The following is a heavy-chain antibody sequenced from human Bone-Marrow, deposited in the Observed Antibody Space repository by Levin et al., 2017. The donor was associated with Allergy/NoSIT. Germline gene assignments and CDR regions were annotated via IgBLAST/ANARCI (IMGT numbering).Heavy chain of an antibody. CDR3: ARGGSDSWFRAFDL. CDR1: GYRFTDYY. Sequence: AASVKVSCKASGYRFTDYYIHWVRQAPGQGLEWMGCINPDSGDTKHVQNFQARVTMTRGTYMSTAYMELSYLRVDDTAVYYCARGGSDSWFRAFDLWGHGTMVTVSS. V-gene: IGHV1-2*02. CDR2: INPDSGDT. J-gene: IGHJ3*01. D-gene: IGHD6-13*01.